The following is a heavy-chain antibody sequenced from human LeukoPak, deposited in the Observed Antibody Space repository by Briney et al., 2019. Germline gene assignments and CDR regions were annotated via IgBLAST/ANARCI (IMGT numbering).Heavy chain of an antibody. D-gene: IGHD5-24*01. J-gene: IGHJ4*02. CDR1: GYTFTTNY. V-gene: IGHV1-46*01. CDR2: INPSGGST. Sequence: ASVKVSCKASGYTFTTNYIHWVRQAPGQGLEWMGIINPSGGSTSYAQKFQDRVTMTRDTSTSTVYMELSGLRSEDTAVYYCARGVATITFDSWGQGTLVTVSS. CDR3: ARGVATITFDS.